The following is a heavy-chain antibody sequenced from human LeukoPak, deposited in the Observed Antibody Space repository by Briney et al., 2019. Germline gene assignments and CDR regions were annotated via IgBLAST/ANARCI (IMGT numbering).Heavy chain of an antibody. CDR1: GYTFTGYY. J-gene: IGHJ3*02. CDR3: ARGLTGDPMGDAFDI. CDR2: INPNSGGT. V-gene: IGHV1-2*02. Sequence: ASVKVSCKASGYTFTGYYMHWVRQAPGQGLEWMGWINPNSGGTNYAQKFQGRVTMTRDTSISTAYMELSRLRSDDTAVYYCARGLTGDPMGDAFDIWGQGTMVTVSS. D-gene: IGHD7-27*01.